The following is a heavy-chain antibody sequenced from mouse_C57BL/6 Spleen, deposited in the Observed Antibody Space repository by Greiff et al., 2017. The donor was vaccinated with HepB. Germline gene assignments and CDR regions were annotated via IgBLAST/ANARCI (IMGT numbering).Heavy chain of an antibody. J-gene: IGHJ2*01. V-gene: IGHV5-17*01. CDR3: ARPGYYGNSFFDY. Sequence: ESGGGLVKPGGSLKLSCAASGFTFSDYGMHWVRQAPEKGLEWVAYISSGSSTIYYADTVKGRFTISRDNAKNTLFLQMTSLRSEDTAMYYCARPGYYGNSFFDYWGQGTTLTVSS. CDR2: ISSGSSTI. D-gene: IGHD2-1*01. CDR1: GFTFSDYG.